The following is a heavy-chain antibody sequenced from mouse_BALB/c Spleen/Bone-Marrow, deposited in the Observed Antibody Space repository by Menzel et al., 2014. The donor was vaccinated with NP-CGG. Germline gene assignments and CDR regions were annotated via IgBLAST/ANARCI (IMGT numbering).Heavy chain of an antibody. V-gene: IGHV1-18*01. D-gene: IGHD1-1*01. CDR3: ARGYGSSYGYAMDY. CDR1: GYSFTGYT. CDR2: INPYNGGT. J-gene: IGHJ4*01. Sequence: VQLQQSGPELVKPGASMKISCKASGYSFTGYTMNWVKQSHGKNLEWIGLINPYNGGTSYNQKFKGEATLTVDKSSSTAYMELLSLTSEDSAVYYCARGYGSSYGYAMDYWGQGTSVTVSS.